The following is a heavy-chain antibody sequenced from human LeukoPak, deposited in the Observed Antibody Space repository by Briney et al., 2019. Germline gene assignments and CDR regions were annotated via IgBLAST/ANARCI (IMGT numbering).Heavy chain of an antibody. Sequence: SETLSLTCAVYGGSFSGYYWSWIRQPPGKGLEWIGEINHSGSTNYNPSLKSRVTISVDRSKNQFSLKLSSVPAADTAVYYCARGDDILTGPTVRFDPWGQGTLVTVSS. CDR2: INHSGST. V-gene: IGHV4-34*01. J-gene: IGHJ5*02. CDR1: GGSFSGYY. CDR3: ARGDDILTGPTVRFDP. D-gene: IGHD3-9*01.